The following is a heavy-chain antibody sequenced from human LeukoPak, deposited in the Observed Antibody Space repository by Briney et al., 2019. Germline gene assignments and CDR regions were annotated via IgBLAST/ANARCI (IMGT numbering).Heavy chain of an antibody. CDR3: ARFPDFWSGDNDAFDI. Sequence: GRSLRLSCAASGFTFSSYAMHWVRQAPGKGLEWVAVISYDGSNKYYADSVKGRFTISRDNSKNTLYLQMNSLRAEDTAVYYCARFPDFWSGDNDAFDIWGQGTMVTVSS. CDR2: ISYDGSNK. V-gene: IGHV3-30-3*01. CDR1: GFTFSSYA. D-gene: IGHD3-3*01. J-gene: IGHJ3*02.